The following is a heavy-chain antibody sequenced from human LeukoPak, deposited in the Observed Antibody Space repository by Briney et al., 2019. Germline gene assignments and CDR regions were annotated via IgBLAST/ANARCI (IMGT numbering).Heavy chain of an antibody. D-gene: IGHD1-26*01. V-gene: IGHV4-59*08. CDR3: ARARSGSYPDF. J-gene: IGHJ4*02. Sequence: SETLSLTCTVSGGSISSYYWSWIRQPPGKGLEWIGYIYYSGSTNYNPSLKSRVTISVDTSKNQFSLKLSSVTPEDTAVYYCARARSGSYPDFWGQGTLVTVSS. CDR2: IYYSGST. CDR1: GGSISSYY.